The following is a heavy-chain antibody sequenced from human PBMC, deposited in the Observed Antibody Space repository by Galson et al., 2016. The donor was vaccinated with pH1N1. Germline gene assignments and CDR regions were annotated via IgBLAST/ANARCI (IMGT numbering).Heavy chain of an antibody. CDR3: LKYDSSGFYYGRLIG. CDR2: ISGSGEST. D-gene: IGHD3-22*01. J-gene: IGHJ4*02. Sequence: SLRLSCAASGFTFSNFAMSWVRQAPGKGLEWVSAISGSGESTYYADSVKGRFTISRDNPKNTLYLQLNSLRAGDTAVYYCLKYDSSGFYYGRLIGWGQGTLVTASS. V-gene: IGHV3-23*01. CDR1: GFTFSNFA.